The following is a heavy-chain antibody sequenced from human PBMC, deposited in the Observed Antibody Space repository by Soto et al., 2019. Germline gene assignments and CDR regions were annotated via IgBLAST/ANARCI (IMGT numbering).Heavy chain of an antibody. CDR1: GYTFTCYG. V-gene: IGHV1-18*01. CDR2: INIYSGDA. CDR3: ARALYYYDNSGLAY. D-gene: IGHD3-22*01. J-gene: IGHJ4*01. Sequence: GASVKVSCKASGYTFTCYGISWVRQAPGQGLEWMGWINIYSGDANYAQSFQDRVTMTRDTSTNTVYMEMRTLRSDDTAVYYCARALYYYDNSGLAYWG.